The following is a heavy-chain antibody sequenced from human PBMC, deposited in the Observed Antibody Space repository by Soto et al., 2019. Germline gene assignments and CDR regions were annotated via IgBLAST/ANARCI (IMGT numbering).Heavy chain of an antibody. CDR2: IYHNGRT. J-gene: IGHJ5*02. Sequence: PSETLSLTCSVSGVAISSSSYWWGWVRQSAGKGLEWIGSIYHNGRTHYNPSLQSRATISVDTAKRQFSLSLTSVTDADTAVYFCARLPVVRGLTDYFPFDPWGQGVLVTVPQ. CDR1: GVAISSSSYW. V-gene: IGHV4-39*01. D-gene: IGHD3-10*01. CDR3: ARLPVVRGLTDYFPFDP.